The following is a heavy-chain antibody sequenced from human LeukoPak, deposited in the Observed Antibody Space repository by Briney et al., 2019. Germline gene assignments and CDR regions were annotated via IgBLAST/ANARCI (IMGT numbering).Heavy chain of an antibody. CDR1: GYTFTSYG. J-gene: IGHJ6*02. Sequence: ASVKVSCKASGYTFTSYGISWVRQAPGQGLEWMGWINTNTGNPTYAQGFTGRFVFSLDTSVSTAYLQISSLKAEDTAVYYCARDGTRTYYDILTGPGYYYYGMDVWGQGTTVTVSS. CDR2: INTNTGNP. CDR3: ARDGTRTYYDILTGPGYYYYGMDV. D-gene: IGHD3-9*01. V-gene: IGHV7-4-1*02.